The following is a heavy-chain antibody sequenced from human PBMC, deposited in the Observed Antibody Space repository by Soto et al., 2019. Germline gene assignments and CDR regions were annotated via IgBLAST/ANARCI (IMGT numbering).Heavy chain of an antibody. CDR2: IRSKANSYAT. Sequence: GGSLRLSCAASGFTFSGSAMHWVRQASGKGLEWVGRIRSKANSYATAYAASVKGRFTISRDDSKNTAYLQMNSLKTEDTAVYYCTRRTDCSGGSCYVFSYYYMDVWGKGTTVTISS. CDR1: GFTFSGSA. J-gene: IGHJ6*03. D-gene: IGHD2-15*01. V-gene: IGHV3-73*01. CDR3: TRRTDCSGGSCYVFSYYYMDV.